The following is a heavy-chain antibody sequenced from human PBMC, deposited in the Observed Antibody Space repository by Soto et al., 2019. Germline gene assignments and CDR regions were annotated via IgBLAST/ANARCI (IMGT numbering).Heavy chain of an antibody. CDR3: ARSLYDAFDI. J-gene: IGHJ3*02. CDR2: INHSGST. CDR1: GGSFSGYD. D-gene: IGHD3-16*01. Sequence: SETLSLTCGVYGGSFSGYDWSWIRQPPGKGLEWIGEINHSGSTNYNPSLKSRVTISVDTSKNQFSLKLSSVTAADTAVYYCARSLYDAFDIWGQGTMVTVSS. V-gene: IGHV4-34*01.